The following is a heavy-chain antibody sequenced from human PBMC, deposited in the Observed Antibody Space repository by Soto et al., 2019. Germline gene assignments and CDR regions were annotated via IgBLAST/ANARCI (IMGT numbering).Heavy chain of an antibody. J-gene: IGHJ2*01. D-gene: IGHD3-10*01. Sequence: EVQLLEYGGGLVQPGRSLRLSCAGSGFTFINYAMNWVRQAPGKGLEWVSTISGGGDAPFFADSVRGRFTISRDNSKNTVTLQMNNLGVNDTAVYFCARKVPGSTSRPDYWYFDLWGRGTLVTVSS. CDR2: ISGGGDAP. CDR3: ARKVPGSTSRPDYWYFDL. V-gene: IGHV3-23*01. CDR1: GFTFINYA.